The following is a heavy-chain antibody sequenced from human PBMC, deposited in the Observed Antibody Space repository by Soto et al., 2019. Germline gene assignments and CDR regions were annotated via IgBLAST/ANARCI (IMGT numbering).Heavy chain of an antibody. Sequence: SVKVSCKASGGTFSSYAISWVRQAPGQGLEWMGGIIPIFGTANYAQKFQGRVTIPADESTSTAYMELSSLRSEDTAVYYCASRTYSSSSTFDYWGQGTLVTVSS. V-gene: IGHV1-69*13. CDR3: ASRTYSSSSTFDY. D-gene: IGHD6-6*01. CDR1: GGTFSSYA. CDR2: IIPIFGTA. J-gene: IGHJ4*02.